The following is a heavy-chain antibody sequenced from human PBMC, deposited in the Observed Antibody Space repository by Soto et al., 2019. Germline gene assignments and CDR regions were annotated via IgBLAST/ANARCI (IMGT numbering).Heavy chain of an antibody. Sequence: ASVKVSCKASGYTFTSYYMHWVRQAPGQGLEWMGIINPSGGSTSYAQKFQGRVTMTRDTSTSTVYMELSSLRSEDTAAYYCARDSGSSIWSLPVDSWGQGTLVTVSS. D-gene: IGHD6-13*01. J-gene: IGHJ4*02. CDR3: ARDSGSSIWSLPVDS. V-gene: IGHV1-46*03. CDR1: GYTFTSYY. CDR2: INPSGGST.